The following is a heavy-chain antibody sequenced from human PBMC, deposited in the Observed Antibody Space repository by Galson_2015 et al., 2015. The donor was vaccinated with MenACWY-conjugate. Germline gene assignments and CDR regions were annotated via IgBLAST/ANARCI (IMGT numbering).Heavy chain of an antibody. D-gene: IGHD7-27*01. CDR2: IYWDDEK. J-gene: IGHJ3*01. V-gene: IGHV2-5*02. Sequence: PALVKPTQTLTLTCTFSGFPLSTNKMGVGWIRQPLGKALEWLALIYWDDEKHYNPSLKSRLTITKDTSKNQVVLTLTNMDPVDTGTYYCAHRRHWGLREKPDAFDVWGQGTLVTVSS. CDR3: AHRRHWGLREKPDAFDV. CDR1: GFPLSTNKMG.